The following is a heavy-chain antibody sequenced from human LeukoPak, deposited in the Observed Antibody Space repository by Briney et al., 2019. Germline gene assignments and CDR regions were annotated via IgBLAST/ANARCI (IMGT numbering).Heavy chain of an antibody. D-gene: IGHD3-9*01. CDR1: GFTFSSYA. CDR3: ARDPTSYYDILTGYPL. Sequence: PGGSLRLSCAASGFTFSSYAMHWVRQAPGKGLEWVAVISYDGSNKYYADSVKGRFTISRDNSKNTLYLQMNSLRAEDTAVYYCARDPTSYYDILTGYPLWGQGTLVTVSS. V-gene: IGHV3-30*04. J-gene: IGHJ4*02. CDR2: ISYDGSNK.